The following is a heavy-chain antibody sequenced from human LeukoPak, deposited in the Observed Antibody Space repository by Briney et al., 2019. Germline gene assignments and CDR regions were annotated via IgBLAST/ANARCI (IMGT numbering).Heavy chain of an antibody. CDR3: ARDYYDSSGYYYLDY. CDR1: GGSISSSSYY. CDR2: IYTSGST. J-gene: IGHJ4*02. D-gene: IGHD3-22*01. Sequence: SETLSLTCTVSGGSISSSSYYWSWIRRPAGKGLEWIGRIYTSGSTNYNPSLKSRVTMSVDTSKNQFSLKLSSVTAADTAVYYCARDYYDSSGYYYLDYWGQGTLVTVSS. V-gene: IGHV4-61*02.